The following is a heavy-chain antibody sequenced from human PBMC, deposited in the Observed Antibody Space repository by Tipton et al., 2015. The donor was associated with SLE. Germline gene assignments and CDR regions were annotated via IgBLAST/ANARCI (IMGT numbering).Heavy chain of an antibody. J-gene: IGHJ4*02. V-gene: IGHV4-59*07. CDR1: GGPISSYH. CDR2: FHHSGST. CDR3: AKFDYGDFGEVAGLGY. D-gene: IGHD4-17*01. Sequence: TLSLTCNVSGGPISSYHWSWIRQPPGKGLEWIAYFHHSGSTNYSPSLRSRVTISADTSKNQFSLKLSSLTAADTAVYYCAKFDYGDFGEVAGLGYWGQGTLVTVSS.